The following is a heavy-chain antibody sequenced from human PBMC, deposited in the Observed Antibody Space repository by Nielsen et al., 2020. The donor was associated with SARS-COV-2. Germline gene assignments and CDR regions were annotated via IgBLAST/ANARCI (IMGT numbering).Heavy chain of an antibody. V-gene: IGHV4-59*01. Sequence: SETLSLTCAAYGLSFSGYDWSWIRQPPGKGLEWIGYIYYSGSTNYNPSLKSRVTTSVDTSKNQYSLMLSSVTAADTAVYYCARRSFPAARSAFDIWGQGTMVTVSS. D-gene: IGHD2-2*01. CDR3: ARRSFPAARSAFDI. CDR1: GLSFSGYD. CDR2: IYYSGST. J-gene: IGHJ3*02.